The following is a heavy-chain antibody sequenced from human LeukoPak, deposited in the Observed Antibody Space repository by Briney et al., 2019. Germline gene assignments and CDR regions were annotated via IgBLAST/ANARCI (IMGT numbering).Heavy chain of an antibody. J-gene: IGHJ4*02. V-gene: IGHV4-59*08. Sequence: SETLSLTCTVSGGSISSYYWSWIRQPPGKGLEWIGYIYYSGSTNYNPSLKSRVTISVDTSKNQFSLKLSSVTAADTAVYYCARHRYSSAWYEYWGQGTLVTVSS. D-gene: IGHD6-19*01. CDR3: ARHRYSSAWYEY. CDR1: GGSISSYY. CDR2: IYYSGST.